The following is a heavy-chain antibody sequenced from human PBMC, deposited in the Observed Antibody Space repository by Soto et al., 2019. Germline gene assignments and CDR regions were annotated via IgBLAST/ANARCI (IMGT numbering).Heavy chain of an antibody. CDR2: ISYDGSNK. CDR3: ARGRWLVRSYFDY. J-gene: IGHJ4*02. CDR1: GFTFSSYA. D-gene: IGHD6-19*01. Sequence: QVQLVESGGGVVQPGRSLRLSCAASGFTFSSYAMHWVRQAPGKGLEWVAVISYDGSNKYYADSVKGRFTISRDNSKNTLYLQMNSLRAEDTAVYYCARGRWLVRSYFDYWGQGTLVTVSS. V-gene: IGHV3-30-3*01.